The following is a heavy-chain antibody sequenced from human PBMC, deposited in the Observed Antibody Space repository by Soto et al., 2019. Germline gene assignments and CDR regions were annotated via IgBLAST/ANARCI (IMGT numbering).Heavy chain of an antibody. Sequence: PSETLSLTCFVSGGSISSNNYYWGWIRQPPGKGLEWIGSMSYSRSTYYNPSLKSRVTISVDTSKNQFSLKLSSVTAADTAVYYCARAAAGKSTLIIDYWGQGTLVTVSS. CDR2: MSYSRST. D-gene: IGHD6-13*01. J-gene: IGHJ4*02. CDR3: ARAAAGKSTLIIDY. CDR1: GGSISSNNYY. V-gene: IGHV4-39*07.